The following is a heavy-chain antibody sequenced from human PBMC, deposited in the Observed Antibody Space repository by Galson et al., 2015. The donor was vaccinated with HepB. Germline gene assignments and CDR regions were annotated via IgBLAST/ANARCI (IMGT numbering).Heavy chain of an antibody. CDR1: GFTISSYA. CDR3: AKPSSCSSTSCYRAGGKDV. Sequence: SLRLSCAASGFTISSYAMSWVRLAPGRGLEWVSGISGSGGSTHYADSVKGRFTISRDNSKNTLFLQMSSLRAEDTAVYYCAKPSSCSSTSCYRAGGKDVWGQGTTVTVSS. J-gene: IGHJ6*02. CDR2: ISGSGGST. D-gene: IGHD2-2*01. V-gene: IGHV3-23*01.